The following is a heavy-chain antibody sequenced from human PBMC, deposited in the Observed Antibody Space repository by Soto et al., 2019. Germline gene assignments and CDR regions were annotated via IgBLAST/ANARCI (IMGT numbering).Heavy chain of an antibody. CDR1: GFTISTYS. Sequence: EVQLLESGGGLVQPGGSLRLSCAASGFTISTYSFTWVRQTPAKGLEWVSGISVTGDTTFYADSVKGRFTISRDISKNTVYLQMHSLRVEDTAVYFCAKWSGYGDLWGQGTLVTVFS. CDR3: AKWSGYGDL. V-gene: IGHV3-23*01. CDR2: ISVTGDTT. D-gene: IGHD5-12*01. J-gene: IGHJ4*02.